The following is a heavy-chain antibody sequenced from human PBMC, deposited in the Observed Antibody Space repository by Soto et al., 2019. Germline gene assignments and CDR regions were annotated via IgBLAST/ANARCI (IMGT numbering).Heavy chain of an antibody. CDR2: IIPIFGPA. V-gene: IGHV1-69*13. CDR3: ATGSFTSTGGRIGYHYNAMDV. J-gene: IGHJ6*02. CDR1: GGTFSSHS. Sequence: SVKVSCKSSGGTFSSHSINWVRQAPGQGLEWMGGIIPIFGPANFAKKFQDRVTITADESTTTAYMELSSLTSEDTAVYYCATGSFTSTGGRIGYHYNAMDVWGQGTTVTVS. D-gene: IGHD1-1*01.